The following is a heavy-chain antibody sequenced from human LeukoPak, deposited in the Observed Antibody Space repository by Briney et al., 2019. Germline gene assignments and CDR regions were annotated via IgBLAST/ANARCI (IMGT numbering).Heavy chain of an antibody. CDR3: ARVRRRKGITMVRGANDAFDI. Sequence: SKTLSLTCTVSGGSISSYYWSWIRQPPGKGLEWIGYIYYSGSTNYNPSLKSRVTISVDTSKNQFSLKLSSVTAADTAVYYCARVRRRKGITMVRGANDAFDIWGQGTMVTVSS. CDR2: IYYSGST. J-gene: IGHJ3*02. V-gene: IGHV4-59*01. D-gene: IGHD3-10*01. CDR1: GGSISSYY.